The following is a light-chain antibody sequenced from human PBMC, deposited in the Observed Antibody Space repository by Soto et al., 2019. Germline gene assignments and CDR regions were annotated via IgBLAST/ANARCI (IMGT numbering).Light chain of an antibody. CDR2: GTS. J-gene: IGKJ2*01. V-gene: IGKV3-20*01. Sequence: EIVLTQSPGTLSLSPGERATFSCRTSQTINTEFLAWYQQRPGLAPRLLIHGTSNRATGIPDRFSGGGSGTDFHLTISALEPEDFAVYYCQRYGSSPLYAFGQGTKLEI. CDR3: QRYGSSPLYA. CDR1: QTINTEF.